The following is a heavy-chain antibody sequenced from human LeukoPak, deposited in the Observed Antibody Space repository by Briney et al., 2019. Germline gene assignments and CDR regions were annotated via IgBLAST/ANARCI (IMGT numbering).Heavy chain of an antibody. CDR3: ARGQWLGPQYYFDY. D-gene: IGHD6-19*01. CDR1: GFTFSDYY. CDR2: ISSSGSTI. J-gene: IGHJ4*02. Sequence: GGSLRLSCEASGFTFSDYYMSWIRQAPGKGLEWVSYISSSGSTIYYADSVKGRFTFSRDNAKNSLYLQMNSLRAEDTAVYYCARGQWLGPQYYFDYWGQGTLVTVSS. V-gene: IGHV3-11*04.